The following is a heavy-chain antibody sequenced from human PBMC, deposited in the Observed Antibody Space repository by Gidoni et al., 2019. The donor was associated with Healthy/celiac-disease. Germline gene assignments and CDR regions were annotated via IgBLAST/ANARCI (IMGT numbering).Heavy chain of an antibody. V-gene: IGHV4-59*08. Sequence: QVQLQESGPGLVKPSETLSLTCTVSGGSISSYYWSWIRQPPGKGLEWIGYIYYSGSTNYNPSLKSRVTISVDTSKNQFSLKLSSVTAADTAVYYCARHCTGATCGGYYYGMDVWGQGTTVTVSS. CDR3: ARHCTGATCGGYYYGMDV. CDR2: IYYSGST. D-gene: IGHD1-26*01. CDR1: GGSISSYY. J-gene: IGHJ6*02.